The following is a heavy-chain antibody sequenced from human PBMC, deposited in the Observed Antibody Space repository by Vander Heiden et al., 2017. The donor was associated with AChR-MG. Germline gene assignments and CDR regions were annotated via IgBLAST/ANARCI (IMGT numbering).Heavy chain of an antibody. Sequence: QLSASGGGLIQSGGSLRLTCKASELIFNVYDMTWVRHAPGKGLEWVSGIRAGGSATYYGESVRGRFSMSRDSAKAETYLQMNSLRPDDTAFYHCVYGGNFFEVWGRGTLVTVSS. V-gene: IGHV3-23*01. CDR2: IRAGGSAT. CDR3: VYGGNFFEV. D-gene: IGHD4-17*01. CDR1: ELIFNVYD. J-gene: IGHJ3*01.